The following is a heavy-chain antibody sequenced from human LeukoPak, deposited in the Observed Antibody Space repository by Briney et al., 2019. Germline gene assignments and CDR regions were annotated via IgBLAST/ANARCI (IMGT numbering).Heavy chain of an antibody. J-gene: IGHJ4*02. V-gene: IGHV3-74*01. CDR2: ITGDGSST. Sequence: GGSLRLSCAASGFTFSNYWMDWVRQAPGKGLVWVSRITGDGSSTNYADSVKGRFTISRDNAKNTLYLQMSSLRVEDTAVYYCVRDRYGGDYWGQGTLVTVSS. CDR1: GFTFSNYW. D-gene: IGHD3-16*02. CDR3: VRDRYGGDY.